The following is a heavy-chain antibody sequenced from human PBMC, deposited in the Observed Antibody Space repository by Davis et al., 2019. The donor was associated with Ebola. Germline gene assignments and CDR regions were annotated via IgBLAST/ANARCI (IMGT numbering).Heavy chain of an antibody. Sequence: AASVKVSCKASGGTFSSYAISWVRQAPGQGLEWMGRIIPILGIANYAQKFQGRVTITADKSTSTAYMELSSLRSEDTAVYYCARDPNCSSTSCYTLWFDPWGQGTLVTVSS. D-gene: IGHD2-2*02. CDR1: GGTFSSYA. V-gene: IGHV1-69*04. CDR2: IIPILGIA. CDR3: ARDPNCSSTSCYTLWFDP. J-gene: IGHJ5*02.